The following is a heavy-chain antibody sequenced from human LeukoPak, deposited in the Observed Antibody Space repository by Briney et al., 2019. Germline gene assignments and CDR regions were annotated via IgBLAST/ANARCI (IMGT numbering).Heavy chain of an antibody. J-gene: IGHJ3*02. CDR2: MNPNSGNT. D-gene: IGHD3-22*01. V-gene: IGHV1-8*03. CDR1: GYTFTSYD. CDR3: ASLYDSSGFSAFDI. Sequence: ASVKVSCKASGYTFTSYDINWVRQATGQGLEWMGWMNPNSGNTGYAQKFQGRVTITRNTSKSTAYMELSSLRSEDTAVYYCASLYDSSGFSAFDIWGQGTMVTVSS.